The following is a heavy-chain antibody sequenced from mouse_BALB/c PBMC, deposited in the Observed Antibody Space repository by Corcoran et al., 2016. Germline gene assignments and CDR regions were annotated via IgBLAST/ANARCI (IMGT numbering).Heavy chain of an antibody. CDR3: ARAGTGDY. CDR2: INTYTGEP. J-gene: IGHJ2*01. CDR1: GYTFTNYG. V-gene: IGHV9-3-1*01. Sequence: QIQLVQSGPELKKPGETVKISCKASGYTFTNYGMNWVKQAPGKGLKWMGWINTYTGEPTYADDFKGRFAFSLETSASTVYLQIKNLKHEDTATYFCARAGTGDYWGQGTTLTVSS. D-gene: IGHD4-1*01.